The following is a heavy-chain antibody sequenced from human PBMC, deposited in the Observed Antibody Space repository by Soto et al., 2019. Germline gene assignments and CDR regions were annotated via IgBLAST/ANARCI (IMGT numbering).Heavy chain of an antibody. V-gene: IGHV5-51*01. Sequence: PGESLKISCKGSGYSFTSCWIGWVRQMPGKGLEWMGIIYPGDSDTRYSTSFQGQVTISADKSISTAYLQWSSMKASDTAMYYCARLPPEAYDGPMALDVWCQGTTVTVSS. CDR2: IYPGDSDT. CDR1: GYSFTSCW. D-gene: IGHD3-3*01. J-gene: IGHJ6*02. CDR3: ARLPPEAYDGPMALDV.